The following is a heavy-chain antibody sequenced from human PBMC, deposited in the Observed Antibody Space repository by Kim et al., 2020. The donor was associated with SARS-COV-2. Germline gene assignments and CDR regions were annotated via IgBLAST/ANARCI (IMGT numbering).Heavy chain of an antibody. CDR3: AREGSGSYNWLDP. J-gene: IGHJ5*02. V-gene: IGHV1-3*01. D-gene: IGHD3-10*01. Sequence: YSQNFQGRLTITRDTSATTDYMELNSLTFKDTAVYYCAREGSGSYNWLDPWGQGTLVTVSS.